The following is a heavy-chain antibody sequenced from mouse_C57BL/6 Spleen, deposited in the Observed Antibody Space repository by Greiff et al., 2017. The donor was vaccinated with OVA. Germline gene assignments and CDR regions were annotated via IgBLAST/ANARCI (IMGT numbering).Heavy chain of an antibody. CDR1: GYTFTDYE. J-gene: IGHJ2*01. V-gene: IGHV1-15*01. CDR3: TDGYYYY. CDR2: IDPETGGT. Sequence: QVQLQQSGAELVRPGASVTLSCKASGYTFTDYEMHWVKQTPVHGLEWIGAIDPETGGTAYYQKFKGKAILTADKSSSTAYMELRSLTSEDSAVYYCTDGYYYYWGQGTTLTVSS. D-gene: IGHD2-3*01.